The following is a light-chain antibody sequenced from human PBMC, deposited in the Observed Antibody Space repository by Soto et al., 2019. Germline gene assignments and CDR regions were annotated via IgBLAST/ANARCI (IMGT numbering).Light chain of an antibody. Sequence: DIQMTQSPSTLSASVGDRVTITCRASQSISNWLAWYQHRPGKAPKLLIYDASSLQSGVPSRFSGSGFGPHFTLTIASLQPDDSATYFCQQYKSYSTFGPGTKVDIK. J-gene: IGKJ3*01. CDR1: QSISNW. CDR2: DAS. CDR3: QQYKSYST. V-gene: IGKV1-5*01.